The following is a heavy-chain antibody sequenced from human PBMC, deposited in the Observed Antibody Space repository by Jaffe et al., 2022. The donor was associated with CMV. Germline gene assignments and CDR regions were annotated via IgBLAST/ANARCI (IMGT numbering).Heavy chain of an antibody. Sequence: EVQLVESGGDLVKPGGSLRLSCAASGFTFSSSSMNWVRQAPGKGLEWVSSISSTNNYIYYADSVKGRFTISRDNAKNSLYLQMNSLRAEDTAVYYCARSSGISVAGVRYLDYWGQGTQVTVSS. CDR1: GFTFSSSS. J-gene: IGHJ4*02. V-gene: IGHV3-21*06. D-gene: IGHD6-19*01. CDR3: ARSSGISVAGVRYLDY. CDR2: ISSTNNYI.